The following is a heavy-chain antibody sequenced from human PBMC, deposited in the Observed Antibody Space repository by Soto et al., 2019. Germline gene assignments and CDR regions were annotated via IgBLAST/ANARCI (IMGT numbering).Heavy chain of an antibody. Sequence: EVQLVESGGGLVQPGRSLRLSCAASGFTFDDYAMHWVRQAPGKGLEWVSGITWNSGSIGYADSVKGRFTISRDSAKNSLYLQMNSLRTEDTALYYCAKGSAYDFSAAYYFDYWGQGTLVTVSS. V-gene: IGHV3-9*01. CDR3: AKGSAYDFSAAYYFDY. J-gene: IGHJ4*02. CDR1: GFTFDDYA. CDR2: ITWNSGSI. D-gene: IGHD5-12*01.